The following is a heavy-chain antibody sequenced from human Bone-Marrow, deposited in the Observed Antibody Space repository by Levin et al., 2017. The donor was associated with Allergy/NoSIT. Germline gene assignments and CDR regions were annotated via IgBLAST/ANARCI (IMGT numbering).Heavy chain of an antibody. J-gene: IGHJ3*02. CDR1: GFTVSSNY. Sequence: GGSLRLSCAASGFTVSSNYMSWVRQAPGKGLEWVSVIYSGGSTYYADSVKGRFTISRDNSKNTLYLQMNSLRAEDTAVYYCARVMGYSGYDYAFDSWGQGTMVTVSS. CDR3: ARVMGYSGYDYAFDS. D-gene: IGHD5-12*01. V-gene: IGHV3-53*01. CDR2: IYSGGST.